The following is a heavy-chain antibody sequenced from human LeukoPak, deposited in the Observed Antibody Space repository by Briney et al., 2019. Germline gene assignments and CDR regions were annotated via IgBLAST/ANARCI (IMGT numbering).Heavy chain of an antibody. V-gene: IGHV3-23*01. CDR1: GFTFSSYA. CDR3: AKGWFGELGVDY. Sequence: SGGSLRLSCAASGFTFSSYAMSWVRQAPGKGLEWVSAISGSGGSTYYADSVKGRFTIYRDNSKNTLYLQMNSLRAEDTAVYYCAKGWFGELGVDYWGQGTLVTVSS. D-gene: IGHD3-10*01. CDR2: ISGSGGST. J-gene: IGHJ4*02.